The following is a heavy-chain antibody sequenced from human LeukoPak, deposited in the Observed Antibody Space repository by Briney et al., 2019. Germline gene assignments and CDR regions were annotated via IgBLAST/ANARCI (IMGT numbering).Heavy chain of an antibody. CDR1: GYTFINYV. J-gene: IGHJ4*02. V-gene: IGHV1-18*01. CDR2: ISAYNSAYNGNT. D-gene: IGHD3-10*01. Sequence: GASVKVSCKASGYTFINYVITCVRQAPGQGLEWMGWISAYNSAYNGNTHYAQKLQGRVTMTTDTSTNTGYMELRSLRSDDTAVYYCAREYGSGSYTGIDYWGQGTLVTVSS. CDR3: AREYGSGSYTGIDY.